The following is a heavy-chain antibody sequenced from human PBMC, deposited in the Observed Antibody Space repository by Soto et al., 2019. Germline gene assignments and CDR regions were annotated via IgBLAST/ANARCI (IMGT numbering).Heavy chain of an antibody. CDR2: ISRSSDTI. D-gene: IGHD2-15*01. J-gene: IGHJ6*02. CDR3: ARDGGGGYGYGMAV. Sequence: EVQLVESGGGLVQPGVSLSLSCAASGFTLSSYSMNWVRQATRQGLEWDSYISRSSDTIDYTDSVKCRFTISRDNAKDSLYLQRNGLRDEDTAVYYCARDGGGGYGYGMAVWGQGTTVIVSS. CDR1: GFTLSSYS. V-gene: IGHV3-48*02.